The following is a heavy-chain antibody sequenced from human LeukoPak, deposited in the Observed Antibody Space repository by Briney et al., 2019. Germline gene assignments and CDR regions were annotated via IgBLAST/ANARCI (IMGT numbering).Heavy chain of an antibody. Sequence: PGGSLRLSCAASGFTFSSYWMHWVRQAPGKGLEWVSGINWNGGSTGYADSVKGRFTISRDNAKNSLYLQMNSLRAEDTALYYCARKRGNNHFDYWGQGTLVTVSS. V-gene: IGHV3-20*04. J-gene: IGHJ4*02. CDR3: ARKRGNNHFDY. D-gene: IGHD1/OR15-1a*01. CDR1: GFTFSSYW. CDR2: INWNGGST.